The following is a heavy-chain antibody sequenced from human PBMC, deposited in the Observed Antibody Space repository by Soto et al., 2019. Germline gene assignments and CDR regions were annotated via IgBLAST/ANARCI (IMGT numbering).Heavy chain of an antibody. V-gene: IGHV3-48*02. J-gene: IGHJ4*02. CDR2: ISSSSSTI. CDR1: GLTFSSYS. Sequence: GGSLRLSCAVSGLTFSSYSMTWVRQAPGKGLEWVSYISSSSSTIYYADSVKGRFTISRDNAKNSLYLQMNSLRDEDTAVYYCATTVDYWGQGTLVTVSS. CDR3: ATTVDY.